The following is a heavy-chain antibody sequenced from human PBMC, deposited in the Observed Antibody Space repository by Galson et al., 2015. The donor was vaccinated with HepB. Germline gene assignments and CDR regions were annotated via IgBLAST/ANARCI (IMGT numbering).Heavy chain of an antibody. CDR2: IWYDGSNK. D-gene: IGHD3-10*01. CDR3: ATWIYYYGSGSYYNRGIFDY. V-gene: IGHV3-33*01. CDR1: GFTFSSYG. J-gene: IGHJ4*02. Sequence: SLRLSCAASGFTFSSYGMHWVRQAPGKGLEWVAVIWYDGSNKYYADSVKGRFTISRDNSKNTLYLQMNSLRAEDTAVYYCATWIYYYGSGSYYNRGIFDYWGQGTLVTVSS.